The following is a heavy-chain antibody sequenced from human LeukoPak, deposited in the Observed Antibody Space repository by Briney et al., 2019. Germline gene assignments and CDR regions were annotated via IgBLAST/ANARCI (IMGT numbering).Heavy chain of an antibody. CDR3: ARESLSDSYSSGY. Sequence: GGSLRLSFAASGFTFSSYAMSWVRQAPGKGLEWVSYISSSSSTIYYADSVKGRFTISRDNAKNSLYLQMNSLRAEDTAVYYCARESLSDSYSSGYWGQGTLVTVSS. CDR2: ISSSSSTI. D-gene: IGHD6-19*01. J-gene: IGHJ4*02. V-gene: IGHV3-48*04. CDR1: GFTFSSYA.